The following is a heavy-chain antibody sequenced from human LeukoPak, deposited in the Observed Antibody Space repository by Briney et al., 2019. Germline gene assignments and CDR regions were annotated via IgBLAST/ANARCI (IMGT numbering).Heavy chain of an antibody. Sequence: PSENLSLTCTVSGGSISSYYWSWIRQPPGKGLEWIGYIYYSGSTNYNPSLKSRVTISVDTSKNQFSLKLSSVTAADTAVYYCAREVTGTTGWFDHWGQGTLVTVSS. CDR2: IYYSGST. CDR1: GGSISSYY. CDR3: AREVTGTTGWFDH. J-gene: IGHJ5*02. V-gene: IGHV4-59*01. D-gene: IGHD1-20*01.